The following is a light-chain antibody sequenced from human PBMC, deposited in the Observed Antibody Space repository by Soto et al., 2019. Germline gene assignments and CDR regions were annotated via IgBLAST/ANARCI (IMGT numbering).Light chain of an antibody. CDR3: LQDSKDPRT. CDR2: GSS. V-gene: IGKV1-6*01. CDR1: QDIGTE. Sequence: AIQMTQSPSSLSASVGDRLTITCRASQDIGTELGWYQQKPGKAPKLLIYGSSILQSGVPSRFSGRGSGTDFTLTISSLQPEDFATYYCLQDSKDPRTFGQGTKVAI. J-gene: IGKJ1*01.